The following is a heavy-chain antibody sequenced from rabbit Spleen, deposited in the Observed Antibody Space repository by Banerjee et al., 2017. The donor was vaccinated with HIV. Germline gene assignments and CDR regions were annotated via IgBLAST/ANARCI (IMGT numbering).Heavy chain of an antibody. CDR1: GVSFSDNSY. Sequence: QEQLVESGGGLVQPEGSLTLTCIASGVSFSDNSYMCWVRQAPGKGLEWIACIDTGSSGFTYFASWAKGRFTISKTSPTTVTLQMTSLTAADTATYFCARDTGSSFSSYGMDLWGPGTLVTVS. CDR2: IDTGSSGFT. D-gene: IGHD8-1*01. J-gene: IGHJ6*01. V-gene: IGHV1S45*01. CDR3: ARDTGSSFSSYGMDL.